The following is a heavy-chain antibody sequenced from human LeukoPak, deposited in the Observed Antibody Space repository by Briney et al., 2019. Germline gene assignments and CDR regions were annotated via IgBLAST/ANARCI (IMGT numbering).Heavy chain of an antibody. CDR3: LAFGELLYPNRPFDY. Sequence: PSETLSLTCTVSGGSISSSSYYWGWIRQPPGKGLEWIGSIYYSGSTYYNPSLKSRVTISVDTSKNQFSLKLSSVTAADTAVYYCLAFGELLYPNRPFDYWGQGTLVTVSS. J-gene: IGHJ4*02. D-gene: IGHD3-10*01. V-gene: IGHV4-39*01. CDR2: IYYSGST. CDR1: GGSISSSSYY.